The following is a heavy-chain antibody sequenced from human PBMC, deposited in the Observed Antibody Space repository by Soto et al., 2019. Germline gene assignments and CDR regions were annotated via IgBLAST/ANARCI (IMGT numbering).Heavy chain of an antibody. CDR1: GGTFSSYA. D-gene: IGHD6-13*01. J-gene: IGHJ6*02. CDR3: ARERGGSRGICDYYGMDV. CDR2: IIPIFGTA. Sequence: QVQLVQSGAEVKKPGSSVKVSCKASGGTFSSYAISWVRQAPGQGLEWMGGIIPIFGTANYAQKFQGRVTITADESTSTAYMELSSLRSEDTAVYYCARERGGSRGICDYYGMDVWGQGTTVTVSS. V-gene: IGHV1-69*01.